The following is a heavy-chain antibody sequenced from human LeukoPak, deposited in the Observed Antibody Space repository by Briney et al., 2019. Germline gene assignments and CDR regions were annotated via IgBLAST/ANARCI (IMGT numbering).Heavy chain of an antibody. Sequence: SSETLSLTCAVYGGSFSGYYWSWIRQPPGKGLEWIGEINHSGSTNYNPSLKSRVTISVDTSKNQFSLKLSSVTAADTDVYYCARGRQVLSYWGQGTLVSVSS. CDR3: ARGRQVLSY. J-gene: IGHJ4*02. D-gene: IGHD2/OR15-2a*01. V-gene: IGHV4-34*01. CDR2: INHSGST. CDR1: GGSFSGYY.